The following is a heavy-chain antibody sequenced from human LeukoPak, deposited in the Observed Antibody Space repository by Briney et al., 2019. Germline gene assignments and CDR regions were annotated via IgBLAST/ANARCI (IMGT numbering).Heavy chain of an antibody. V-gene: IGHV3-74*01. Sequence: GGSLRLSCAASGFTFTAYWMHWVRQAPGKGLVWVSRTDADGRNTNYADPVKGRFTISRDNAKNTLYLQMNSLTVEDTALYYCARGLYGDPPGFDYWGQGSLVTVSS. J-gene: IGHJ4*02. CDR3: ARGLYGDPPGFDY. D-gene: IGHD4-17*01. CDR2: TDADGRNT. CDR1: GFTFTAYW.